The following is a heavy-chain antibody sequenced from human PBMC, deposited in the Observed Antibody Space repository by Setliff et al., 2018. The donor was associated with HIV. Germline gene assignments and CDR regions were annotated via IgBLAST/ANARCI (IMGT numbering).Heavy chain of an antibody. CDR1: GYSFSSYW. V-gene: IGHV5-51*01. CDR2: LYPADSNI. J-gene: IGHJ4*02. CDR3: ARHVPEGSSWYTDY. D-gene: IGHD6-13*01. Sequence: ESLKISCKGSGYSFSSYWIGWVRQMPGKGLEFMGLLYPADSNIRYSPSFQGQVTISADKSISTAHLQWSSLKASDTAMYYCARHVPEGSSWYTDYWGQGTLVTVSS.